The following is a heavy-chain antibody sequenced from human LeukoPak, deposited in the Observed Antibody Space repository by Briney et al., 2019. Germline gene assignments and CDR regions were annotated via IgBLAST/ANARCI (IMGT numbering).Heavy chain of an antibody. CDR1: GFSFSTKY. D-gene: IGHD3-10*01. J-gene: IGHJ2*01. CDR3: ARVGDHFHWYFDL. V-gene: IGHV3-53*01. Sequence: GGSLRLSCAASGFSFSTKYMNWVRQAPGKGLEWVSILYSGSDTYYANSVKGRFTISRGSSKNILFLQMNDLRAEDTAVYYCARVGDHFHWYFDLWGRGTLVTVSS. CDR2: LYSGSDT.